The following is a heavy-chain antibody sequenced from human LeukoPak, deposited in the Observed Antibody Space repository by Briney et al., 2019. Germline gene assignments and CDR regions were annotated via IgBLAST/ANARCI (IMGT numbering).Heavy chain of an antibody. CDR3: ARDRRGTWSIDF. J-gene: IGHJ4*02. Sequence: GRSLRLSCAVSGFTVNSDGVHWVRQAPGKGLEWVTFTSNDGSRTYYADSVKGRFTFSRDNSENMFYLQMNSLRADDTAVYYCARDRRGTWSIDFWGQGVLVTVSS. CDR2: TSNDGSRT. V-gene: IGHV3-30*03. D-gene: IGHD1-1*01. CDR1: GFTVNSDG.